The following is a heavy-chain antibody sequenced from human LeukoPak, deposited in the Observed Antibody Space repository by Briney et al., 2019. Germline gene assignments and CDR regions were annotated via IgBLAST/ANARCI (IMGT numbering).Heavy chain of an antibody. CDR1: GFTFSSYS. Sequence: GGSLRLSCAASGFTFSSYSMNWVRQAPGKGLEWVSSISSSSSYIYYADSVKGRFTISRDNAKNSLYLQMNSLRAEDTAVYYCARDQYVWGSYRPFPFDYWAREPWSPSPQ. CDR3: ARDQYVWGSYRPFPFDY. J-gene: IGHJ4*02. CDR2: ISSSSSYI. D-gene: IGHD3-16*02. V-gene: IGHV3-21*01.